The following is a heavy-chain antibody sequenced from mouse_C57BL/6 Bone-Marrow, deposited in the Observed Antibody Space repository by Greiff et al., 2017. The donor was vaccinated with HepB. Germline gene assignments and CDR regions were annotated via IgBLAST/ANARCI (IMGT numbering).Heavy chain of an antibody. D-gene: IGHD1-1*01. J-gene: IGHJ4*01. CDR2: ISSGSSTI. Sequence: EVKVVESGGGLVKPGGSLKLSCAASGFTFSDYGMHWVRQAPEKGLEWVAYISSGSSTIYYADTVKGRFTISRDNAKNTLFLQMTSLRSEDTAMYYCARQPYYYGSSYHAMDYWGQGTSVTVSS. CDR1: GFTFSDYG. V-gene: IGHV5-17*01. CDR3: ARQPYYYGSSYHAMDY.